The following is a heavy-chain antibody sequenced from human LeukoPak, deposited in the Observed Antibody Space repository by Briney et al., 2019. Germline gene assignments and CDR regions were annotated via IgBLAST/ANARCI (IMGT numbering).Heavy chain of an antibody. V-gene: IGHV4-39*07. CDR2: IYYSGST. Sequence: SETLSLTCIISGGSITSSSYYWGWIRQPPGKGLEWIGTIYYSGSTYYNPSLKSRVTISVDTSKNQFSLKLSSVTAADTAVYYCARGGVTTIVVAIDYWGQGTLVTVSS. D-gene: IGHD3-22*01. CDR3: ARGGVTTIVVAIDY. J-gene: IGHJ4*02. CDR1: GGSITSSSYY.